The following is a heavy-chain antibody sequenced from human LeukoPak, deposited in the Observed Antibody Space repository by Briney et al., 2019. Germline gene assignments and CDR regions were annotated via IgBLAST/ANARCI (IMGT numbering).Heavy chain of an antibody. Sequence: GGSLRLSCAASGFTFSDYYMSWIRQAPGKGLEWVSYISSSGSTIYYADSVKGRFTISRDNAKNSLYLQMNSLRAEDTAVYYCASGYRLGDSSGYFVDYWGQGTLVTVSS. CDR1: GFTFSDYY. J-gene: IGHJ4*02. CDR2: ISSSGSTI. D-gene: IGHD3-22*01. V-gene: IGHV3-11*01. CDR3: ASGYRLGDSSGYFVDY.